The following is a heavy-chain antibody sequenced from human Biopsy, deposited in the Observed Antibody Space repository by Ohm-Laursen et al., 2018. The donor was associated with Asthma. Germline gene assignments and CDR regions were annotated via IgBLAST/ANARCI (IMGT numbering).Heavy chain of an antibody. J-gene: IGHJ4*02. Sequence: GTLSLTCAVYGGSFSSNYWSWIRQPPGKGMEWIGSMYHSGSPYYHPSLKSRATISVDTSKNQLSLKMSSVTAADTAVYFCVRHQYSSSWSTLDYWGQGALVTVSS. CDR2: MYHSGSP. D-gene: IGHD3-22*01. CDR3: VRHQYSSSWSTLDY. CDR1: GGSFSSNY. V-gene: IGHV4-39*01.